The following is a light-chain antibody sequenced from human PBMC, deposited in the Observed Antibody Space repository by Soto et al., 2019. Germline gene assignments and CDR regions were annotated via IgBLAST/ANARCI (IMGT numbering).Light chain of an antibody. CDR2: GAS. CDR1: QSVSSRY. Sequence: EIVLTQSPGTLSLSPGERATLSCRASQSVSSRYLTWYQQKPGQAPRLLIYGASSRATGIPDRFSGSGSGTDFTLPISRLEAEDFAVYSCQQYGGSPPITFGQGTRLEIK. V-gene: IGKV3-20*01. CDR3: QQYGGSPPIT. J-gene: IGKJ5*01.